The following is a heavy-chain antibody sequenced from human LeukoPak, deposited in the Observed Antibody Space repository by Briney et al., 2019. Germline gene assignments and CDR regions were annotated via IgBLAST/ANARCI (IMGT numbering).Heavy chain of an antibody. CDR1: GGSISSYY. CDR3: ARLGLYYYDSSGYYYARYYFDY. Sequence: SETLSLTCTVSGGSISSYYWSWIRQPPGKGLEWIGYIYYSGSTNYNPSLKSRVTISVDTSRNQFSRKLSSVTAADTAVYYCARLGLYYYDSSGYYYARYYFDYWGQGTLVTVSS. D-gene: IGHD3-22*01. J-gene: IGHJ4*02. CDR2: IYYSGST. V-gene: IGHV4-59*12.